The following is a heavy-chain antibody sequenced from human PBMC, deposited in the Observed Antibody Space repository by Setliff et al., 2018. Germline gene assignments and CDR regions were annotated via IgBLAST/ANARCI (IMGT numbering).Heavy chain of an antibody. CDR3: VNARMVTTWGRAY. CDR2: ITKDGGNK. V-gene: IGHV3-30-3*01. Sequence: GGSLRLSCAASGFTFSNYVIYWVRQAPGKGLEWVALITKDGGNKFYANSVKGRFTISRDNSRNTLFLQMNSLRADDTAVYFCVNARMVTTWGRAYWGQGTLVTVSS. D-gene: IGHD4-17*01. CDR1: GFTFSNYV. J-gene: IGHJ4*02.